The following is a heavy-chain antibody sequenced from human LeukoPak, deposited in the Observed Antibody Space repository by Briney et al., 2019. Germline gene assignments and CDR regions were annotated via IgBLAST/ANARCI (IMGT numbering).Heavy chain of an antibody. D-gene: IGHD3-10*01. J-gene: IGHJ4*02. CDR3: ASLRDTMVRGVFDY. Sequence: PSETLSLTCTVSGGSISSSSYYWGWIRQPPGKGLEWIGYIYYSGSTNYNPSLKSRVTISVDTSKNQFSLKLSSVTAADTAVYYCASLRDTMVRGVFDYWGQGTLVTVSS. CDR2: IYYSGST. V-gene: IGHV4-61*05. CDR1: GGSISSSSYY.